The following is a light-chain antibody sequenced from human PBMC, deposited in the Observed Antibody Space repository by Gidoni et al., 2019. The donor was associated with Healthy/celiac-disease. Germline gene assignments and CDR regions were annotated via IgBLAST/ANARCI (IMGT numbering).Light chain of an antibody. CDR1: QSVSSY. CDR3: QQRSD. J-gene: IGKJ5*01. CDR2: DAS. V-gene: IGKV3-11*01. Sequence: EIVLTQSPATLSLSPGERATLSCRASQSVSSYLAWYQQKPGQAPRLLIYDASNRATGIPARFSGSGSGTDFTLTISSLEPEDFAVYYCQQRSDFGHETRLEIK.